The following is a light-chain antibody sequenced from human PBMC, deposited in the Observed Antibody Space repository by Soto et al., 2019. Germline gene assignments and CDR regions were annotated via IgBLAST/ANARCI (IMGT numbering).Light chain of an antibody. CDR3: SSYANSVPLI. J-gene: IGLJ2*01. CDR2: DVS. V-gene: IGLV2-14*01. Sequence: QSALTQPASVSGSPGQSITISCTGTSSDVGGYNFVSWYQQYPGKAPTLVIYDVSNRPSGVSNRFSGSKSGNTASLTISGLQAEDEADYYCSSYANSVPLILGGGTKLTVL. CDR1: SSDVGGYNF.